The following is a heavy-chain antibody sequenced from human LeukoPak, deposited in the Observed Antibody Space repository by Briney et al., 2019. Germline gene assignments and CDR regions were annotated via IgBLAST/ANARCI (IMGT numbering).Heavy chain of an antibody. Sequence: GGSLRLSCAASGFTFSSYGMHWVRQAPGKGLEWVAVISNDGSNKYYADSVKGRFTISRDNSKNTLYLQMDSLRAEDTAVYFCARGGANYFDYWGQGTLVTVSS. CDR1: GFTFSSYG. CDR3: ARGGANYFDY. J-gene: IGHJ4*02. CDR2: ISNDGSNK. V-gene: IGHV3-30*03. D-gene: IGHD1-26*01.